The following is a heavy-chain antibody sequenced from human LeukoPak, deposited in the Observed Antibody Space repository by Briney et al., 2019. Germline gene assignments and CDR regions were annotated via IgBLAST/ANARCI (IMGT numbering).Heavy chain of an antibody. CDR3: AKTTHGELLYLHYYYYGMDV. Sequence: GSLRLSCAASGFTFSSYGMHWVRQAPGKGLEWVAVISYDGSNKYYADSVKGRFTISRDNSKNTLYLQMNSLRAEDTAVYYCAKTTHGELLYLHYYYYGMDVWGKGTTVTVSS. CDR1: GFTFSSYG. CDR2: ISYDGSNK. J-gene: IGHJ6*04. D-gene: IGHD3-10*01. V-gene: IGHV3-30*18.